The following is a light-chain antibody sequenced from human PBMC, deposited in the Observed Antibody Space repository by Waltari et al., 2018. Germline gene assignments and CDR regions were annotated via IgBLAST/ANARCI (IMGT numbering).Light chain of an antibody. J-gene: IGLJ3*02. CDR2: EDY. Sequence: NFMLTQPHSVSESPGKTVTISCTRSSGSIASNYVQWFQQRPGSAPTTVIYEDYQRPSGFPDLFSGSIDSSSNSASLTISGLKTEDEADYYCQSYDGINWMFGGGTKLTVL. CDR3: QSYDGINWM. V-gene: IGLV6-57*03. CDR1: SGSIASNY.